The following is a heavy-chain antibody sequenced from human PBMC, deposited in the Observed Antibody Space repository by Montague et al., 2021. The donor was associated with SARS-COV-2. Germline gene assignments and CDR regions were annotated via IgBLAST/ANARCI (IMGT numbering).Heavy chain of an antibody. V-gene: IGHV6-1*01. CDR3: ARIPVGSKYYFDF. J-gene: IGHJ4*02. CDR1: GDSVSSNLAT. D-gene: IGHD2-2*01. Sequence: CAISGDSVSSNLATWNWIRQSPSRGLEWLGRTYYRSKWYNDYAESMKSRITIDPDTSKHQFSLHLNSVTPEDTAVYYCARIPVGSKYYFDFWGQGTLVTVSS. CDR2: TYYRSKWYN.